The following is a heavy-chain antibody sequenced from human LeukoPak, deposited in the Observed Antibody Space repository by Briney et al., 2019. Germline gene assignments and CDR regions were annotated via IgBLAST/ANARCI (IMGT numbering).Heavy chain of an antibody. J-gene: IGHJ4*02. CDR1: GFTFSSYS. CDR3: ARERRTVTTDY. D-gene: IGHD4-17*01. Sequence: GGSLRLSCAASGFTFSSYSMNWVRQAPGKGLECVSYISSSSSTIYYADSVKGRFTISRDNAKNSLYLQMNSLRAEDTAVYYCARERRTVTTDYWGQGTLVTVSS. CDR2: ISSSSSTI. V-gene: IGHV3-48*01.